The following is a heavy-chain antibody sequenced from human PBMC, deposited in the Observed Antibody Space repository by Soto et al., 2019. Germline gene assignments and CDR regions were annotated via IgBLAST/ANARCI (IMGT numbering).Heavy chain of an antibody. D-gene: IGHD3-3*01. J-gene: IGHJ4*02. V-gene: IGHV1-3*04. CDR2: INTGNGNT. CDR3: ARLQRYVEGLPGGLDC. CDR1: GYSFSNYN. Sequence: QVQLMQSGAEVQQPGASVTVSCKASGYSFSNYNIHWVRQAPGQSLEWVGWINTGNGNTKYSAKFQDRVTISRDTPANPAYMELNNLRSEDTAVYYCARLQRYVEGLPGGLDCWGQGTLVTVSS.